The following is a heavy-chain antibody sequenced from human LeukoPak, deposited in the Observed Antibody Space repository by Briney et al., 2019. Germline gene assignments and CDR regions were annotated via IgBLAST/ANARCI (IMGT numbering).Heavy chain of an antibody. CDR1: GYTFTGYY. D-gene: IGHD3-22*01. J-gene: IGHJ4*02. CDR2: INPNSGGT. Sequence: APVKVSCKASGYTFTGYYMHWVRQAPGQGLEWMGRINPNSGGTNYAQKFQGRVTMTRDTSISTAYMELSRLRSDDTAVYYCARDMCPNDSSSYWGQGTLVTVSS. CDR3: ARDMCPNDSSSY. V-gene: IGHV1-2*06.